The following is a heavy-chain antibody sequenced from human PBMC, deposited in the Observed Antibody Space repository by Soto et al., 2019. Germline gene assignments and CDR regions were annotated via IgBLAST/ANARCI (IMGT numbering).Heavy chain of an antibody. V-gene: IGHV3-7*01. Sequence: SLRLSCPASGFTFSSYWMSWVRQAPGKGLEWVANIKQDGSEKYYVDSVKGRFTISRDNAKNSLYLQMNSLRAEDTAVYYCARGPYSGYDYGLFYWGQGTLVTVSS. CDR3: ARGPYSGYDYGLFY. D-gene: IGHD5-12*01. CDR1: GFTFSSYW. J-gene: IGHJ4*02. CDR2: IKQDGSEK.